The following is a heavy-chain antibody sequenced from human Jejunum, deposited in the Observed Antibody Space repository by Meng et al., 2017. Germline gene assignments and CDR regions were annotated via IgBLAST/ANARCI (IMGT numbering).Heavy chain of an antibody. CDR1: GFTFSSHA. CDR3: VKDRQPYNSIWDAFAL. CDR2: IGNVDET. J-gene: IGHJ3*01. Sequence: GESLKISCSASGFTFSSHAMSWVRQAPGQGLAWVSSIGNVDETYYTDSVTGRFTISRDNSKTVSYLKMNSLRADDTAMYYCVKDRQPYNSIWDAFALWGQGTMVTVSS. D-gene: IGHD1-1*01. V-gene: IGHV3-23*01.